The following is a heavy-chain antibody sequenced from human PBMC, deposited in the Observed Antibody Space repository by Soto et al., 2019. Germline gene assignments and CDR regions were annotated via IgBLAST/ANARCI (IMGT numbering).Heavy chain of an antibody. Sequence: ASVKVSCKASGYTFTSYDINWVRQATGQGLEWMGWMNPNSGNTGYAQKFQGRVTMTRNTSISTAYMELSSLRSEDTAVYYCARGPPAAICGLWYYYGLDVWGQGTTVTVS. J-gene: IGHJ6*02. D-gene: IGHD2-2*01. CDR1: GYTFTSYD. CDR2: MNPNSGNT. V-gene: IGHV1-8*01. CDR3: ARGPPAAICGLWYYYGLDV.